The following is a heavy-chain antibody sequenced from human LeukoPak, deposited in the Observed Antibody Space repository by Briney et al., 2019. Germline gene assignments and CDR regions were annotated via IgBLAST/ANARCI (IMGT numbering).Heavy chain of an antibody. Sequence: GGSLRLSCATSGFTFSSSIMNWVGQAPGKGLEWIAYISASSGTIYYADSVKGRFTISRDNAQNSLYLQMNSLRAEDTAVYYCARDPKPDDWGQGTLVTVSS. D-gene: IGHD1-14*01. J-gene: IGHJ4*02. CDR3: ARDPKPDD. V-gene: IGHV3-48*04. CDR1: GFTFSSSI. CDR2: ISASSGTI.